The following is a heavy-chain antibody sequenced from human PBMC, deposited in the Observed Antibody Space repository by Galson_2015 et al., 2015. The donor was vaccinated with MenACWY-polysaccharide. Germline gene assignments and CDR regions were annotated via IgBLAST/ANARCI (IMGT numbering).Heavy chain of an antibody. D-gene: IGHD6-25*01. CDR2: LSFIATT. CDR1: RGSIPSSNYY. V-gene: IGHV4-39*01. CDR3: ARPAAAGPGKWHLDR. Sequence: LSLTCPVSRGSIPSSNYYWGWLRQPPGKGLEWIGSLSFIATTYYNSSLKSRVTVSGDRSKKQFYLSLASVTAADTAVYYCARPAAAGPGKWHLDRWGRGRLVTVSS. J-gene: IGHJ2*01.